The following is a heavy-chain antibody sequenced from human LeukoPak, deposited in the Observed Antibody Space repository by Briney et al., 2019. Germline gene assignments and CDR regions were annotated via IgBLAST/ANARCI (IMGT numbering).Heavy chain of an antibody. J-gene: IGHJ4*02. CDR1: GGSISSYY. CDR3: ATSRWRYGSVDY. CDR2: IYYSGST. Sequence: PSETLSLTCTVSGGSISSYYWSWIRQPPGKGLEWIGYIYYSGSTNYHPSLKSRVTISLDTSKNQSSLKLSSVTAADTAVYYCATSRWRYGSVDYWGQGTLVTVSS. V-gene: IGHV4-59*01. D-gene: IGHD3-10*01.